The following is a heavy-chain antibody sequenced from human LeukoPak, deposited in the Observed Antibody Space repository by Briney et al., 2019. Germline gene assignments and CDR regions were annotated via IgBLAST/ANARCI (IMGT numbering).Heavy chain of an antibody. CDR1: GGSISSYY. D-gene: IGHD3-22*01. CDR2: IYYSGST. CDR3: ARLRVYDSPDY. V-gene: IGHV4-59*08. Sequence: SETLSLTCTVSGGSISSYYWSWIRQPPGKGLEWIGYIYYSGSTNYNPSLKNRVTISVDTSKHQFSLKLSSVTAAETAMYYCARLRVYDSPDYWGQGTRVIVSS. J-gene: IGHJ4*02.